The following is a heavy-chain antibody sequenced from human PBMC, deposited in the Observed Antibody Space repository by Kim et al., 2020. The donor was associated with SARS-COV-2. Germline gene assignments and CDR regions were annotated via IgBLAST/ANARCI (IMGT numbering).Heavy chain of an antibody. CDR3: AIGRITIFGVVTEFDY. J-gene: IGHJ4*02. Sequence: SETLSLTCTVSGGSISSGGYYWSWIRQHPGKGLEWIGYIYYSGSTYYNPSLKSRVTISVDTSKNQFSLKLSSVTAADTAVYYCAIGRITIFGVVTEFDYWGQGTLVTVSS. CDR2: IYYSGST. D-gene: IGHD3-3*01. CDR1: GGSISSGGYY. V-gene: IGHV4-31*03.